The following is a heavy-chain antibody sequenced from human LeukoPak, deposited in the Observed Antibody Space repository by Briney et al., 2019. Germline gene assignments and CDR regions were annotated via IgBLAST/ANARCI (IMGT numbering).Heavy chain of an antibody. D-gene: IGHD4-17*01. V-gene: IGHV4-61*01. CDR3: TRTNYGDYNWFDP. J-gene: IGHJ5*02. Sequence: SETLSLTCTVSGGSISSSSYYWSWIRQPPGQGLEWIGYIHYSGSTKYNPSLKSRVTMSVDTSKNQFSLKVTSVTAADTAIYYCTRTNYGDYNWFDPWGQGTLVTVSS. CDR2: IHYSGST. CDR1: GGSISSSSYY.